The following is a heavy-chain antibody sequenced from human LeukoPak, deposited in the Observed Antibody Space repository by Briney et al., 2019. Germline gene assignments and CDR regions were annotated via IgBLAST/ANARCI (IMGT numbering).Heavy chain of an antibody. CDR1: GGSISSYY. D-gene: IGHD5-18*01. Sequence: SETLSLTCTVSGGSISSYYWSWIRQPPGKGLEWIGEINHSGSTNYNPSLKSRVTISVDTSKNQFSLKLSSVTAADTAVYYCATCGYSYGYRDYYYYYGMDVWGQGTTVTVSS. V-gene: IGHV4-34*01. CDR2: INHSGST. CDR3: ATCGYSYGYRDYYYYYGMDV. J-gene: IGHJ6*02.